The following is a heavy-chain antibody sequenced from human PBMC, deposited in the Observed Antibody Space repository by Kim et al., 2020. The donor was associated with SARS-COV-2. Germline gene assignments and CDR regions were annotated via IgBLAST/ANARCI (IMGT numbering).Heavy chain of an antibody. CDR1: GYTFTSYD. J-gene: IGHJ4*02. D-gene: IGHD6-13*01. V-gene: IGHV1-8*01. CDR2: MNPNSGST. CDR3: ARAPAWGAYSSSWYYFDY. Sequence: ASVKVSCKASGYTFTSYDINWVRQATGQGLEWVGWMNPNSGSTGYAQTFQGRVTMTRNTSITTAYMELSRLRSEDTGVYYCARAPAWGAYSSSWYYFDYWGLGTLLTVSS.